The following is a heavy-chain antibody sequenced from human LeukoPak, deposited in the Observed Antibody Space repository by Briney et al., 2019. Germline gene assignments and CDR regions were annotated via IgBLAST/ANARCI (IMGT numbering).Heavy chain of an antibody. D-gene: IGHD3-22*01. CDR2: NNPSGGTT. Sequence: ASVKVSCKASGYTFTDYYMHWVRQAPGQGLEWVGINNPSGGTTTHAQKFQGRVTMTRDTSTSTVYMELSSLRSEDTALYYCARGDKSGYYGAFDIWGQGTMVTVSS. V-gene: IGHV1-46*01. J-gene: IGHJ3*02. CDR3: ARGDKSGYYGAFDI. CDR1: GYTFTDYY.